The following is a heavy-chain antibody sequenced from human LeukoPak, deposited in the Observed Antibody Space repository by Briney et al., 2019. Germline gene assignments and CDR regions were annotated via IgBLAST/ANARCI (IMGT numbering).Heavy chain of an antibody. CDR1: GYTFTGYY. V-gene: IGHV1-2*02. CDR2: INPNNGGT. D-gene: IGHD5-12*01. CDR3: ARDKHTGYETFDY. J-gene: IGHJ4*02. Sequence: ASVKVSCKASGYTFTGYYIHWVRQAPGQGLEWMGWINPNNGGTNYAQKFQGRVTMTRDTSISTAYMELNRLTSDDTAVYYCARDKHTGYETFDYWGREPRSPSP.